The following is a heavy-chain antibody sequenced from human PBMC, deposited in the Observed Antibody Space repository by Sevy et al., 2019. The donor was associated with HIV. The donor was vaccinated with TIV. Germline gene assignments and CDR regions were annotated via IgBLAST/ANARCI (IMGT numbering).Heavy chain of an antibody. D-gene: IGHD2-2*01. CDR2: INEDGSVK. CDR3: VRAILKPESY. CDR1: GFTFSSYW. J-gene: IGHJ4*02. Sequence: GESLKISCEGSGFTFSSYWMNWVRQAPGKGLEWVANINEDGSVKYYVDSVKGRFTISRDNAKNSVYLQMNSLRAEDAALYYCVRAILKPESYWGQGTLVTVSS. V-gene: IGHV3-7*04.